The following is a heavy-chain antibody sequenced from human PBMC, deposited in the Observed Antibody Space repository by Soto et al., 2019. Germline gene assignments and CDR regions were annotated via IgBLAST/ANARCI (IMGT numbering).Heavy chain of an antibody. CDR3: ARDFIHSSSWPSQKLYFLSGMDV. J-gene: IGHJ6*02. V-gene: IGHV6-1*01. Sequence: SQTLSLTCAISGDSVSSNSAAWNWIRQSPSRGLEWLGRTYYRSKWYNDYAVSVKSRITINPGTSKNQFSLQLNSVTPEDTAVYYCARDFIHSSSWPSQKLYFLSGMDVWGQGTTVTVSS. CDR1: GDSVSSNSAA. D-gene: IGHD6-13*01. CDR2: TYYRSKWYN.